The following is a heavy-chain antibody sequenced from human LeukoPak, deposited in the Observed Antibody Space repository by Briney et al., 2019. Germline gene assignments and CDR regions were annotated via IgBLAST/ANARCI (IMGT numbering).Heavy chain of an antibody. V-gene: IGHV3-48*01. D-gene: IGHD3-22*01. CDR3: ARDGYDSSGYYPTSGMDV. CDR2: ISSSSSTI. Sequence: GGSLRLSCAASGFTFSSYRMTWVRQAPGKGLEWVSYISSSSSTIYYADSVKGRFTISRDNAKNSLYLQMNSLRAEDTAVYYCARDGYDSSGYYPTSGMDVWGQGTTVTVSS. CDR1: GFTFSSYR. J-gene: IGHJ6*02.